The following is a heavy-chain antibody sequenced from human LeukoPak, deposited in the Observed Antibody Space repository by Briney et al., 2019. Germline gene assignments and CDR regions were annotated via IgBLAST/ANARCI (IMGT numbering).Heavy chain of an antibody. CDR2: IYNSGSP. J-gene: IGHJ6*01. D-gene: IGHD3-9*01. Sequence: KPSQTLSLTCTVSGGSINSGHYYWSWIRQPPGKGLEWIGYIYNSGSPDYNPSLKSRVTISVDTPKNQLSLKLNSVTAADTAVYYCARTRAYFDWLLRSYSYYYGIDVWGQGTTVTVSS. CDR3: ARTRAYFDWLLRSYSYYYGIDV. V-gene: IGHV4-30-4*01. CDR1: GGSINSGHYY.